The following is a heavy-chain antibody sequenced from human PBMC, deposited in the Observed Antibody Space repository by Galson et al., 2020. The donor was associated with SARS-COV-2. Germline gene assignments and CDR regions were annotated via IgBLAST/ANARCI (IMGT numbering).Heavy chain of an antibody. CDR1: GFTFSNYA. D-gene: IGHD3-22*01. V-gene: IGHV3-23*01. CDR2: IGGSGGST. Sequence: GGSLRLSCAASGFTFSNYAMSWVRQAPGKGLEWVSAIGGSGGSTYYADSVKGRFTISRDNSKNTLYRQMNSLRAEVTAVYYCAKRDDSSGYPYYFGYWGQGTLVTVSS. CDR3: AKRDDSSGYPYYFGY. J-gene: IGHJ4*02.